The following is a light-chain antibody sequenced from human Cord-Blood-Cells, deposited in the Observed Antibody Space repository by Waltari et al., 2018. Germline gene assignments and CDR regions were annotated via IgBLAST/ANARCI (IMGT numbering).Light chain of an antibody. CDR2: AAS. CDR1: QGISSW. CDR3: QQANSFPIT. J-gene: IGKJ5*01. V-gene: IGKV1-12*01. Sequence: DIQMTQSPSSVSASVGDRVTITCRASQGISSWLDWYQQKPGKAPKLLIYAASNLQNGVPSRFSGSGSGTDFTLTISSLQPEDFATYYCQQANSFPITFGQGTRLEIK.